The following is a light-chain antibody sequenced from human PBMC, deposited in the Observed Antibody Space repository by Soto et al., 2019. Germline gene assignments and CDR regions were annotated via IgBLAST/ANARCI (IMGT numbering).Light chain of an antibody. CDR1: ENVRTF. J-gene: IGKJ1*01. V-gene: IGKV3-11*01. CDR3: HQHSNWHPWT. Sequence: VLTRTAATLSLSPGVRSTLSCRASENVRTFVDWYQQKPGQAPRLLIYGASNRATDIPARFSGSGSGTDFTLTISILEPEDFAVYYCHQHSNWHPWTFGQGTKVDIK. CDR2: GAS.